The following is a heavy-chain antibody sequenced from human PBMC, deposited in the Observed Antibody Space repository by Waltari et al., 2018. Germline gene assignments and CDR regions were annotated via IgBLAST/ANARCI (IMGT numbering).Heavy chain of an antibody. V-gene: IGHV3-30*18. Sequence: QVQLVESGGGVVQPGRSLRFSCAASGFTFTPHGIHLARQAPGKGLEWVTLISYDGSKTYYADSVKGRFTIARDNSKDTVYLQMNSLRAEDTAVYYCAKGLWESPPYYYYAMDVWGQGTTVTVS. J-gene: IGHJ6*02. CDR2: ISYDGSKT. CDR3: AKGLWESPPYYYYAMDV. D-gene: IGHD3-10*01. CDR1: GFTFTPHG.